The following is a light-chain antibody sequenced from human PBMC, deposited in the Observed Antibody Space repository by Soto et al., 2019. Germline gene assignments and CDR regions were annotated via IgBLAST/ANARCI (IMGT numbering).Light chain of an antibody. V-gene: IGKV2-28*01. Sequence: DIVMTQSPLSLPVTPGEPASISCRSSQSLLHSNGYNYLDWYLQKPGQSPQLLIYLGSNRASGVPDRFSGSGSGTDFTLKISRVEAEDVGDYYCMQALQTPATFGQGTRLEIK. CDR1: QSLLHSNGYNY. CDR2: LGS. J-gene: IGKJ5*01. CDR3: MQALQTPAT.